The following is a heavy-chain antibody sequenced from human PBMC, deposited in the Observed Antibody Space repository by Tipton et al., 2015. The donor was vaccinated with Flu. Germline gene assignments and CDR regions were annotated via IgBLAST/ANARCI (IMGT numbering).Heavy chain of an antibody. CDR2: IYYSGST. D-gene: IGHD3-10*01. J-gene: IGHJ6*02. CDR1: GGSISSYH. Sequence: GLVKPSETLSLTCSVSGGSISSYHWSWIRQRPGKGLEWIGCIYYSGSTYYNPSLESRVTISVDTTKNQFSLRLNSVTAADTAVYYCARDQGFGDGLTYDYYALGDWGQGTTVIVSS. CDR3: ARDQGFGDGLTYDYYALGD. V-gene: IGHV4-59*12.